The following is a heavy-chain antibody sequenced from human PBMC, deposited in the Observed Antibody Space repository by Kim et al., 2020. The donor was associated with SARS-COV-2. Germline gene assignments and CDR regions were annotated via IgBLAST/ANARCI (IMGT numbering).Heavy chain of an antibody. Sequence: RKYAQKFQGRVSMTRDTSTSTVFMELSSLRSEDTAVYFCARELYGSAPDYWGQGTLVTVSS. CDR3: ARELYGSAPDY. D-gene: IGHD3-10*01. J-gene: IGHJ4*02. V-gene: IGHV1-46*01. CDR2: R.